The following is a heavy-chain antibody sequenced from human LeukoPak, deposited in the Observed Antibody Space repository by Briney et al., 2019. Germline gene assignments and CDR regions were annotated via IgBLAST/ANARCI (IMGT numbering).Heavy chain of an antibody. Sequence: SETLSLTCTVSGGSISSSSYYWGWIRQPPGKGLEWIGSIYYSGSTYYNPSLKSRVTISVDTSKNQFSLKLSSVTAADTAVYYCARGIVVVPYYYYYYGMDVWGQGTTVTVSS. D-gene: IGHD3-22*01. CDR3: ARGIVVVPYYYYYYGMDV. V-gene: IGHV4-39*01. CDR2: IYYSGST. CDR1: GGSISSSSYY. J-gene: IGHJ6*02.